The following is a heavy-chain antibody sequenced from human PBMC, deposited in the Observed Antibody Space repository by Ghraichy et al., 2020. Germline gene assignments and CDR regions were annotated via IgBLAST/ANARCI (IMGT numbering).Heavy chain of an antibody. CDR3: AREGFVVVPAATDAFDI. J-gene: IGHJ3*02. Sequence: GSLRLSCTVSGGSISSSSYYWGWIRQPPGKGLEWIGSIYYSGSTYYNPSLKSRVTISVDTSKNQFSLKLSSVTAADTAVYYCAREGFVVVPAATDAFDIWGQGTMVTVSS. CDR2: IYYSGST. D-gene: IGHD2-2*01. V-gene: IGHV4-39*07. CDR1: GGSISSSSYY.